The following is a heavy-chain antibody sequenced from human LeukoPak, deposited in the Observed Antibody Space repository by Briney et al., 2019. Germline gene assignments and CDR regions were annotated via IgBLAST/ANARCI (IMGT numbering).Heavy chain of an antibody. V-gene: IGHV4-38-2*02. Sequence: PSETLSLTCTVSGYSISNGYYWAWIRQPPGKGLEWIGSIFHSGSTHYSPSLKSRVILSVDTSKNQVSLNLISGTAADTAVYYCARTLVGATKFTPWGQGTLVTVSS. CDR3: ARTLVGATKFTP. D-gene: IGHD1-26*01. J-gene: IGHJ5*02. CDR2: IFHSGST. CDR1: GYSISNGYY.